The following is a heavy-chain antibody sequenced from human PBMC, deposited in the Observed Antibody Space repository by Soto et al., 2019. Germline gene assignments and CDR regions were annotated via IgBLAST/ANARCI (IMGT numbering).Heavy chain of an antibody. J-gene: IGHJ4*02. CDR1: GGSISSSSYY. CDR2: IYYSGST. CDR3: ASMGYHYGSGSYPLDY. Sequence: PSETLSLTCTVSGGSISSSSYYWGGIRQPPGKGLEWIGSIYYSGSTHYNPSLKSRVTISLDTSKNQFSLNLRSVTAADTAVYYCASMGYHYGSGSYPLDYWGQGTLVTVSS. D-gene: IGHD3-10*01. V-gene: IGHV4-39*07.